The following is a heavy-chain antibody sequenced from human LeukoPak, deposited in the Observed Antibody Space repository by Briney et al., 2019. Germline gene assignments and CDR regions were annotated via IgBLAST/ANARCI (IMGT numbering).Heavy chain of an antibody. V-gene: IGHV1-46*01. CDR3: ARFYGGNPYSHFDY. CDR2: INPSGGST. Sequence: ASVKVSCKASGYTFTSYYMHWVRQAPGQGLEWMGIINPSGGSTSYAQEFQGRVNMTRDTSTSTVYMELSSLRSEDTVVYYCARFYGGNPYSHFDYWGQGTLVTVSS. CDR1: GYTFTSYY. J-gene: IGHJ4*02. D-gene: IGHD4-23*01.